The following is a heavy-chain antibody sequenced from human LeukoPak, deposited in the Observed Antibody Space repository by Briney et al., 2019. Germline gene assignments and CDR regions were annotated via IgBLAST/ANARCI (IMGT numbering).Heavy chain of an antibody. CDR3: ARVGKSGSYYYFDY. D-gene: IGHD1-26*01. Sequence: GGSLRLSCAASGFTFSTYWMYWVRQAPGKGLVWVSRINTDGRNTGYADSVKGRFTNSRDNAKNTLYLQMTILTAEDTAVYYCARVGKSGSYYYFDYWGQGTLVTVSS. V-gene: IGHV3-74*01. CDR2: INTDGRNT. J-gene: IGHJ4*02. CDR1: GFTFSTYW.